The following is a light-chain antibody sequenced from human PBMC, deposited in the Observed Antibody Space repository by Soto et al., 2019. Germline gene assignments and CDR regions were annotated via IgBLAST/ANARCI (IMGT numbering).Light chain of an antibody. CDR3: QQYNSYSWT. V-gene: IGKV1-5*01. Sequence: DIQMTQSPSSLSASVGDKVTINCRATESVSKWLAWYQEKPGNPPRPLIYDASTLESGVPSRFSGSGSGTEFTLTISSLQPDDFAIYYCQQYNSYSWTFGQGTKVDIK. CDR1: ESVSKW. J-gene: IGKJ1*01. CDR2: DAS.